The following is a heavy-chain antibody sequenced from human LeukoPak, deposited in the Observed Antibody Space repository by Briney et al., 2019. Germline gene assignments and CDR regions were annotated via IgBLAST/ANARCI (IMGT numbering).Heavy chain of an antibody. J-gene: IGHJ3*01. Sequence: GGSLRLSCAASGFTFSSYGMQWVRQAPRKGLEWMAVILADGSDKKYADSVKGRFTISRDNSKNTLLLQMNSLRVEDTAVYYCARDDARADNAFDLWGQGTTVTVSS. D-gene: IGHD2-15*01. CDR1: GFTFSSYG. CDR3: ARDDARADNAFDL. CDR2: ILADGSDK. V-gene: IGHV3-33*01.